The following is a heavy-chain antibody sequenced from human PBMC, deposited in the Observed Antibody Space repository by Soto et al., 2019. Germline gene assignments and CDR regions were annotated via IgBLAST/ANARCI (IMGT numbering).Heavy chain of an antibody. Sequence: EMQLVESGGALIQPGGSLRLSCTASGFTVSTNDMSWVRQAPGKGLEWVSVIFSGGSTSYADSVKGRFTISRDNSKNTLYLQMNSLRADDMAVYYCTRDSEAGTKGRWFDPWGQGTLVTVSS. CDR3: TRDSEAGTKGRWFDP. CDR1: GFTVSTND. J-gene: IGHJ5*02. CDR2: IFSGGST. V-gene: IGHV3-53*01. D-gene: IGHD6-19*01.